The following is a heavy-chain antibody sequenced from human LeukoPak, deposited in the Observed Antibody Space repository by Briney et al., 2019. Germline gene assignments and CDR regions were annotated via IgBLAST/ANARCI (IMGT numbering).Heavy chain of an antibody. V-gene: IGHV3-74*01. J-gene: IGHJ3*02. CDR3: ARAKSGAFDI. CDR2: INSDGSST. Sequence: PGGSLRLSCAASGLTFNSYWMHWVRQAPGKGLVWVSRINSDGSSTSYADSVKGRFTISRDNAKNTLYLQMNSLRAGDTAVYYCARAKSGAFDIWGQGTMVIVSS. CDR1: GLTFNSYW.